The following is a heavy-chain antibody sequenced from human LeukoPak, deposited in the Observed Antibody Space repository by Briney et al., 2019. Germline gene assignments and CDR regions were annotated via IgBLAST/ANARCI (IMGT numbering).Heavy chain of an antibody. J-gene: IGHJ4*02. CDR3: SRDLRGRDDY. CDR1: GSTFSNYW. CDR2: INEGGSVT. V-gene: IGHV3-74*01. Sequence: GGSLRLSCAASGSTFSNYWMHWVRQAPGKGLVWVSRINEGGSVTDYADSVKGRFTISRDNAKNTLYLEMNSLRAEDTAVYYCSRDLRGRDDYWGQGTLVSVSS. D-gene: IGHD5-24*01.